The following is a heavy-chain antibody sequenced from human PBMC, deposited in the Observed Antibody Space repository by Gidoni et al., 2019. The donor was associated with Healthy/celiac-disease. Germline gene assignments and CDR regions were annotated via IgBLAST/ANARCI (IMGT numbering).Heavy chain of an antibody. V-gene: IGHV5-51*01. CDR3: ARLDNYDYIWGVFDY. CDR2: IYPGDSDT. Sequence: EVQLVQSGAEVKKPGESLKLSCTGSGSSFTSYWIGWVRQMPGKGLEWMGIIYPGDSDTRYSPSFQGQVTISADKSISTAYLQWSSLKASDTAMYYCARLDNYDYIWGVFDYWGQGTLVTVSS. CDR1: GSSFTSYW. D-gene: IGHD3-16*01. J-gene: IGHJ4*02.